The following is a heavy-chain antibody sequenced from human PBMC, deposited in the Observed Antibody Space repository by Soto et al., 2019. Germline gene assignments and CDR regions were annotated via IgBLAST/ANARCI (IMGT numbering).Heavy chain of an antibody. V-gene: IGHV3-23*01. Sequence: EVQLLESGGGLVQPGGSLRLSCAASGFTFSSFPMHWVRQAPGKGLEWVSGISNNAGTIYYADSVKGRSTISRDNSKNTVYLQMTSLRAEDTAIYYCAKVLLLWPEWFDSWGQGTLVTVSS. D-gene: IGHD3-10*01. J-gene: IGHJ5*01. CDR3: AKVLLLWPEWFDS. CDR2: ISNNAGTI. CDR1: GFTFSSFP.